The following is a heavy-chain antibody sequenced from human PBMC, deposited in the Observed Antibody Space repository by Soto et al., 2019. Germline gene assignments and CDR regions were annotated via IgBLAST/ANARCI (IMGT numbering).Heavy chain of an antibody. CDR3: TTVGCRGGSCYPMLWLVDY. CDR2: IKSKTDGGTT. CDR1: GFTFSNAW. D-gene: IGHD2-15*01. V-gene: IGHV3-15*01. Sequence: PGGSLRLSCAASGFTFSNAWMSWVRQAPGKGLEWVGRIKSKTDGGTTDYAAPVKGRFTISRDDSKNTLYLQMNSLKTEDTAVYYCTTVGCRGGSCYPMLWLVDYWGQGTLVNV. J-gene: IGHJ4*02.